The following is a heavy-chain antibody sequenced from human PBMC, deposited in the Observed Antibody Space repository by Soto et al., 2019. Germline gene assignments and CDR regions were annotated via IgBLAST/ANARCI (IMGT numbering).Heavy chain of an antibody. D-gene: IGHD6-13*01. CDR1: GGTFSSYA. CDR2: IIPIFGTA. V-gene: IGHV1-69*13. CDR3: ARETAAGTNRLAYYFDY. J-gene: IGHJ4*02. Sequence: GASVKVSCKASGGTFSSYAISWVRQAPGQGLEWMGGIIPIFGTANYAQKFQGRVTITADESTSTAYMELSSLRSEDTAVYYCARETAAGTNRLAYYFDYWGQGTLVTVSS.